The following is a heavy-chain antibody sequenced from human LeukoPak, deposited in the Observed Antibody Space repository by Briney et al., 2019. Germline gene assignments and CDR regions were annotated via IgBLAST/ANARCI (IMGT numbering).Heavy chain of an antibody. CDR2: INPNGGGT. CDR1: GYTFTGYY. D-gene: IGHD3-3*01. Sequence: ASVKVSCKASGYTFTGYYIHWVRQAPGQGLEWTGHINPNGGGTNYAQKFQGRVTMTSDTSISTAYMELSRLRSDDTAVYYCARERKITIFGVACDYWGQGTLVTVSS. CDR3: ARERKITIFGVACDY. V-gene: IGHV1-2*06. J-gene: IGHJ4*02.